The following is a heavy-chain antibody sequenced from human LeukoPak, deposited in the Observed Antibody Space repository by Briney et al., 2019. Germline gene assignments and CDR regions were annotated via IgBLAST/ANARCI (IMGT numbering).Heavy chain of an antibody. Sequence: ASVKVSCKASGYTFTGYYMHWVRQAPGQGLEWMGWVNPNSGGTNYAQKFQGRVTMTRDTSISTAYMELSRLRSDDTAVYYCARDFRAHTIFGVVTQFDYWGQGTLVTVSS. J-gene: IGHJ4*02. D-gene: IGHD3-3*01. CDR1: GYTFTGYY. V-gene: IGHV1-2*02. CDR3: ARDFRAHTIFGVVTQFDY. CDR2: VNPNSGGT.